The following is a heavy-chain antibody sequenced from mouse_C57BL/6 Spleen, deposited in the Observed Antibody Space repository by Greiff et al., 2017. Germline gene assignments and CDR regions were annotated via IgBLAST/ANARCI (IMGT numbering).Heavy chain of an antibody. V-gene: IGHV2-2*01. CDR3: ARKRDYYGPYFDV. D-gene: IGHD1-1*01. CDR2: LWSGGST. Sequence: QVQLQQSGPGLVPPSQSLSITCTVSGFSLTSYGVHWVRQSPGTGLEWLGVLWSGGSTDYNAAFISRLSISKDNSKSQVFFKMNSLQADDTAIYYCARKRDYYGPYFDVWGTGTTVTVSS. J-gene: IGHJ1*03. CDR1: GFSLTSYG.